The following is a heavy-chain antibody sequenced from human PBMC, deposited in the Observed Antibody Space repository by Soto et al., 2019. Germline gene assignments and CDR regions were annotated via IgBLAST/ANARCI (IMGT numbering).Heavy chain of an antibody. V-gene: IGHV1-69*01. CDR2: IIPISDTT. CDR3: ARSHGSSTSLEIYYYYYYGMDV. Sequence: QVQLVQSGAEVKKPGSSVKVSCKASGGTFSSYAISWVRQAPGQGLEWMGGIIPISDTTNYAQKFQGRVTITADESTSTAYMELSSLRSEDTAVYYCARSHGSSTSLEIYYYYYYGMDVWCQGTTVTVSS. CDR1: GGTFSSYA. D-gene: IGHD2-2*01. J-gene: IGHJ6*02.